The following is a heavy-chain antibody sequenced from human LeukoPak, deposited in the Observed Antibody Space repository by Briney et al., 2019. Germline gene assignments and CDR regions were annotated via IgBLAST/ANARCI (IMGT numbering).Heavy chain of an antibody. Sequence: ASVKVSCKASGYTFTGYYMHWVRQAPGQGLEWMGWINPNSGGTNYAQKFQGRVTMTRDTSISTAYMALSRLRSDDTAVYYCARVDSSGSPYDYWGQGTLVTVSS. CDR1: GYTFTGYY. CDR2: INPNSGGT. D-gene: IGHD6-19*01. J-gene: IGHJ4*02. V-gene: IGHV1-2*02. CDR3: ARVDSSGSPYDY.